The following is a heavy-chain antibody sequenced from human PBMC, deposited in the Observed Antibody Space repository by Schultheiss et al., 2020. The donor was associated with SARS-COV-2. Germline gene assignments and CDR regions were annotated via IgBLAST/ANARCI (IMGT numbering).Heavy chain of an antibody. Sequence: GGSLRLSCAASGLTFDNYWMHWVRQAPGKGPEWVSRMNEDGSITTYADSVKGRFTISRDNAKKTLYLQMNSLRGEDTAVYYCATDLAGEEDHWGQGTLVTVSS. D-gene: IGHD3-16*01. V-gene: IGHV3-74*01. CDR3: ATDLAGEEDH. CDR1: GLTFDNYW. J-gene: IGHJ4*02. CDR2: MNEDGSIT.